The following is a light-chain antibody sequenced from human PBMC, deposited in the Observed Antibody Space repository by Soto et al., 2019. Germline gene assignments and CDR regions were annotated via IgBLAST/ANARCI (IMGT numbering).Light chain of an antibody. CDR3: SSYTITSSPV. CDR1: SSDVGGYDF. Sequence: QSVLTQPASVSGSPGQSITISCTGTSSDVGGYDFVSWYRQYPGQAPKILIYDVTHRPSVVPDRFSGSKSGNTASLTIAGLQADDEAYYYCSSYTITSSPVFGPGTKLTVL. CDR2: DVT. V-gene: IGLV2-14*01. J-gene: IGLJ1*01.